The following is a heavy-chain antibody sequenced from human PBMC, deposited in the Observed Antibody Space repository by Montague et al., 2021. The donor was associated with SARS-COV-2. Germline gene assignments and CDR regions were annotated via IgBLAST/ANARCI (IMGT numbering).Heavy chain of an antibody. J-gene: IGHJ6*02. Sequence: SLRFSCAASGFTVSINNMSWVRQAPGKGLEWVSVIYSGGSTQYADSVKGRFTISRDKSNYTLYLQMNSLRAEDTAVYYCAARADYYYGMDVWGQGTSVTVSS. CDR1: GFTVSINN. CDR3: AARADYYYGMDV. CDR2: IYSGGST. V-gene: IGHV3-66*01.